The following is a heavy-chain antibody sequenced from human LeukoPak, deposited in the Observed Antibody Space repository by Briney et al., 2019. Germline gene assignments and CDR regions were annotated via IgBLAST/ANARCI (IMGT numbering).Heavy chain of an antibody. V-gene: IGHV3-74*01. CDR3: ARGYSGYDYYFQH. CDR1: GFTFSSYG. CDR2: INTDGSNT. J-gene: IGHJ1*01. D-gene: IGHD5-12*01. Sequence: GRSLRLSCAASGFTFSSYGMHWVRQAPGKGLVWVSRINTDGSNTNYADSVKGRFTISRDNAKNTLYLQMNSLRAEDTAVYYCARGYSGYDYYFQHWGQGTLVTVSS.